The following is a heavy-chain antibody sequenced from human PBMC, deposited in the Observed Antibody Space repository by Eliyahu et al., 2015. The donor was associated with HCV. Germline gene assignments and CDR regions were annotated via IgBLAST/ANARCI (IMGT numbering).Heavy chain of an antibody. CDR3: ARLAVGNYFDY. V-gene: IGHV5-51*01. CDR1: XSTFTXYX. D-gene: IGHD2-15*01. CDR2: FYPGDSDT. Sequence: EVQLVQSGAEAKKPGXSLKISCRGSXSTFTXYXIGWXXQMPGKGLEWMGIFYPGDSDTRYSPSFQGQVTISADKSISTAYLQWSSLKASDTAMYYCARLAVGNYFDYWGQGTLVTVSS. J-gene: IGHJ4*02.